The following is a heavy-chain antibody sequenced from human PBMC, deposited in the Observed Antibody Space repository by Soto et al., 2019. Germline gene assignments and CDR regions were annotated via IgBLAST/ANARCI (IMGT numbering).Heavy chain of an antibody. V-gene: IGHV3-30-3*01. CDR1: GFTLSTYA. CDR3: VRNQHAYSGHDPFDH. Sequence: QVQLVESGGGVVQPGGSLRLSCATSGFTLSTYAIQWVRQAPGKGLESVALISYDGGNEYYGDSVKGRFTIFKDNSENTVFLEMTSLKVDDTAVYFCVRNQHAYSGHDPFDHWGQGTLVSVST. J-gene: IGHJ4*02. CDR2: ISYDGGNE. D-gene: IGHD5-12*01.